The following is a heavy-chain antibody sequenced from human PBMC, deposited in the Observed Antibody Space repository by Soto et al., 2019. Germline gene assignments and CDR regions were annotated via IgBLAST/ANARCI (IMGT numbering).Heavy chain of an antibody. CDR2: ISYDGSNK. Sequence: GGSLRLSCAASGFTFSSYGMHGVRQAPGKGLEWVAVISYDGSNKYYADSVKGRFTISRDNSKNTLYLQMNSLRAEDTAVYYCAKDRGSSGYYFDYWGQGTLVTVSS. CDR1: GFTFSSYG. D-gene: IGHD3-22*01. J-gene: IGHJ4*02. CDR3: AKDRGSSGYYFDY. V-gene: IGHV3-30*18.